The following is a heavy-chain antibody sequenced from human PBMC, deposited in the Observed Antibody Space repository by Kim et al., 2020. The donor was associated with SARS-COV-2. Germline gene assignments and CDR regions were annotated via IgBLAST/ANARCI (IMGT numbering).Heavy chain of an antibody. CDR2: ITISGTHI. Sequence: GGSLRLSCAASGFTFNTYTMDWVRRAPGKGLEWVSSITISGTHIYYADSVKGRFTISRDNARNSVYLQMDSLRVDDTAMYYCARGWFGQVGDYWGQGT. V-gene: IGHV3-21*01. J-gene: IGHJ4*02. CDR1: GFTFNTYT. D-gene: IGHD3-10*01. CDR3: ARGWFGQVGDY.